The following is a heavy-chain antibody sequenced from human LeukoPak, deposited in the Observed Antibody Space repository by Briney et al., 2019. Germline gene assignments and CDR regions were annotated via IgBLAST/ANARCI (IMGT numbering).Heavy chain of an antibody. J-gene: IGHJ4*02. CDR1: GFTFSSYW. V-gene: IGHV3-74*01. D-gene: IGHD6-19*01. Sequence: GGSLRLSCAASGFTFSSYWMHWVRQAPGKGLVWVSRINSDGSSTSYADSVKGRFTISRDNAKNTLYLQMNSLRAEDTAVYYCVRVGSVAGSDYLDYWGQGTLVTVSS. CDR3: VRVGSVAGSDYLDY. CDR2: INSDGSST.